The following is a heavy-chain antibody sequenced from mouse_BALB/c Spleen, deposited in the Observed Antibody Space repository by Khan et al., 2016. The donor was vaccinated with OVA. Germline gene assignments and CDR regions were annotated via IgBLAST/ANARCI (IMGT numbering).Heavy chain of an antibody. CDR3: ARGNYYGYYFDY. D-gene: IGHD1-1*01. V-gene: IGHV3-2*02. Sequence: EVELVESGPGLVKPSQSLSLTCTVTGYSITSGYAWNWIRQFPGNKLEWMGYISYSGVTSYTQSLKSRISITRDTSKNQFFLQLTSVTTEDTATYYCARGNYYGYYFDYWGQGTTLTVSS. CDR2: ISYSGVT. J-gene: IGHJ2*01. CDR1: GYSITSGYA.